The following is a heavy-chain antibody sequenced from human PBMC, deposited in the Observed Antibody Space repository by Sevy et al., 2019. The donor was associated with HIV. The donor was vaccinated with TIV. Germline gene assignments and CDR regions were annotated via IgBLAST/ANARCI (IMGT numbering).Heavy chain of an antibody. CDR3: ARDGDYGSGSYYKNPFFDY. CDR1: GYTFTSYG. J-gene: IGHJ4*02. Sequence: ASVKVSCKTSGYTFTSYGISWVRQAPGQGLEWMGWISAYNGNTNYAQKLQGRVTMTTDTSTSTAYMDLRSVRSDDTAVYYCARDGDYGSGSYYKNPFFDYWGQGTLVTVSS. CDR2: ISAYNGNT. V-gene: IGHV1-18*04. D-gene: IGHD3-10*01.